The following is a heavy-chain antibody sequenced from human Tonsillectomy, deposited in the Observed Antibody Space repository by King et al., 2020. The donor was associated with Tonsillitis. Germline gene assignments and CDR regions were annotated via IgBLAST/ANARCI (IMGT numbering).Heavy chain of an antibody. CDR1: GFSLSTSGVG. J-gene: IGHJ2*01. CDR3: AHRGTRSLPVSYDSSGYPYWYFDL. V-gene: IGHV2-5*01. Sequence: TLKESGPTLVKPTQTLTLTCTFSGFSLSTSGVGVGWTRQPPGKALEWLALIYWNDDKRYSPSLKSRLTITKDTSKNQVVLTMTNMDPVDTATYYCAHRGTRSLPVSYDSSGYPYWYFDLWGRGTLVTVSS. CDR2: IYWNDDK. D-gene: IGHD3-22*01.